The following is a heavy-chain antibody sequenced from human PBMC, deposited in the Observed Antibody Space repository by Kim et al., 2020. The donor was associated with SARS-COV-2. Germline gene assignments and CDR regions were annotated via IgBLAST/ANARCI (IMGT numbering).Heavy chain of an antibody. CDR1: GFTFSSYA. CDR3: AKDSGYYDFWSGYSMYFDY. CDR2: ISGSGGST. D-gene: IGHD3-3*01. Sequence: GGSLRLSCAASGFTFSSYAMSWVRQAPGKGLEWVSAISGSGGSTYYADSVKGRFTISRDNSKNTLYLQMNSLRAEDTAVYYCAKDSGYYDFWSGYSMYFDYWGQEPLVTVSS. J-gene: IGHJ4*02. V-gene: IGHV3-23*01.